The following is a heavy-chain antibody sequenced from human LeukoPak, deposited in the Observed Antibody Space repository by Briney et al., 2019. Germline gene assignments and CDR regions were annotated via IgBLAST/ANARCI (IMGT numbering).Heavy chain of an antibody. Sequence: PGGSLRLSCAVSGITLSNYGMSWVRQAPGKGLEWVAGISDRGSRTNYADSVKGRFTISRDNAKNTLYLQMNSLRAEDTAVYYCARDLRMDYYDSSGSGYWGQGTLVTVSS. CDR2: ISDRGSRT. D-gene: IGHD3-22*01. CDR3: ARDLRMDYYDSSGSGY. V-gene: IGHV3-23*01. CDR1: GITLSNYG. J-gene: IGHJ4*02.